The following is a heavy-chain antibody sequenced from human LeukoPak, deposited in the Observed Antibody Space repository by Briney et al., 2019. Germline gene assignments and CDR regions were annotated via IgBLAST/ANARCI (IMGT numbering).Heavy chain of an antibody. CDR3: ARDWKTNSFDY. V-gene: IGHV3-33*01. D-gene: IGHD1-1*01. CDR1: GFTFSSYG. J-gene: IGHJ4*02. CDR2: IWYDGSNK. Sequence: GGSLRLSCAASGFTFSSYGMHWVRQAPGKGLEWVAVIWYDGSNKYYADSVKGRFTISRDNSKNTLYLQMNSLRAEDTAIYYCARDWKTNSFDYWGQGTLVTVSS.